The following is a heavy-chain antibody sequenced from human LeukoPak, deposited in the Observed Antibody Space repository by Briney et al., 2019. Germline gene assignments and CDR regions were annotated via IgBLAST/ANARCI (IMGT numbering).Heavy chain of an antibody. V-gene: IGHV3-23*01. CDR2: IYENGGTT. CDR3: AKEAGYCSTTTCYVDY. Sequence: GGSLRLSCVGSGFTFRSHAMSWVRQAPEKGLEFVSGIYENGGTTYYADSVKGRFSISRDNSKNTLYLQMNSLRAEDTAVYYCAKEAGYCSTTTCYVDYWGQGILVTVSS. J-gene: IGHJ4*02. D-gene: IGHD2-2*03. CDR1: GFTFRSHA.